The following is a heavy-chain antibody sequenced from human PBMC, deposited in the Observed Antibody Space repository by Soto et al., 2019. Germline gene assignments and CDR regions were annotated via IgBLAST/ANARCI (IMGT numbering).Heavy chain of an antibody. CDR2: ISPYNGNT. CDR1: GYTFTSYG. D-gene: IGHD6-19*01. CDR3: AREGSSGWFVY. Sequence: QVQLVQSGAEVKKPGASVKVSCKASGYTFTSYGFSWVRQAPGQGLEWMGWISPYNGNTNYAQKLQGRLTMTTDTSTSTAYIELRSLISDDTAVYYCAREGSSGWFVYWGQGTLVTVSS. J-gene: IGHJ5*01. V-gene: IGHV1-18*01.